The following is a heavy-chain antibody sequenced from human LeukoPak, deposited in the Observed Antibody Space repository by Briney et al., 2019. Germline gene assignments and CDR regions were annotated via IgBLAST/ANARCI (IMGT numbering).Heavy chain of an antibody. J-gene: IGHJ4*02. V-gene: IGHV3-30-3*01. CDR1: GFTFSSYA. D-gene: IGHD4-17*01. CDR2: ISYDGSNK. CDR3: ARVLETYQTVTISLDY. Sequence: PGGSLRLSCAASGFTFSSYAMHWVRQAPGKGLEWVAVISYDGSNKYYADSVKGRFTISRDNSKNTLYLQMNSLRAEDTAVYYCARVLETYQTVTISLDYWGLGTQVTVSS.